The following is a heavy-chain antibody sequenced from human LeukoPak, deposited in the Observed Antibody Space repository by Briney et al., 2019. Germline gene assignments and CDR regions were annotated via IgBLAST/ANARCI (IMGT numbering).Heavy chain of an antibody. D-gene: IGHD3-22*01. V-gene: IGHV1-18*01. CDR1: GYTFTIYG. CDR3: ARDSDYYDSSGYYKYYYYYYGMDV. J-gene: IGHJ6*02. CDR2: ISAYNGNT. Sequence: GASVTVSCKASGYTFTIYGISWVRQAPGQGLEWMGWISAYNGNTNYAQKLQGRVTMTTDTSTSTAYMELRSLRSDDTAVYYCARDSDYYDSSGYYKYYYYYYGMDVWGQGTTVTVSS.